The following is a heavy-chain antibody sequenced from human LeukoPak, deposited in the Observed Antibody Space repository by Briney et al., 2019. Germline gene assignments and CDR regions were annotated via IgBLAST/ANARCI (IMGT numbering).Heavy chain of an antibody. D-gene: IGHD3-16*02. CDR1: GFTFSSYA. V-gene: IGHV3-23*01. CDR2: ISGSGGST. CDR3: AKDRSFGGVIATIDY. Sequence: GGSLRLSCAASGFTFSSYAMSWVRQAPGKGLEWVSAISGSGGSTYYADSVKGRFTNSRDNSKNTLYLQMNSLRAEDTAVYYCAKDRSFGGVIATIDYWGQGTLVTVSS. J-gene: IGHJ4*02.